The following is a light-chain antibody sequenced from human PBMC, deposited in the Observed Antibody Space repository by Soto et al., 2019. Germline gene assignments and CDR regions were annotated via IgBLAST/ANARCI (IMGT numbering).Light chain of an antibody. CDR3: QQSYSTPQNT. V-gene: IGKV1-39*01. CDR2: AAS. Sequence: DIQMTQSPSSLSASVGDIVTITCRASQSIGYYLNWYQQKPGTAPKLLIYAASSLQSGIPSRFSGSASGTDFTLTISSLQPEDFATYYCQQSYSTPQNTFGQGTKLEIK. CDR1: QSIGYY. J-gene: IGKJ2*01.